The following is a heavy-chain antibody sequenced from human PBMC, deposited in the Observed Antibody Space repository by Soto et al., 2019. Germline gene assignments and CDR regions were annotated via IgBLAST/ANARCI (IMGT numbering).Heavy chain of an antibody. D-gene: IGHD3-3*01. Sequence: SETLSLTCTVSGGSISSGDYYWSWIRQPPGKGLEWIGYIYYSGSTYYNPSLKSRVTISVDTSKNQFSLKLSSVTAADTAVYYCARDKASSDFWRGYSRPLLFDPWGRGTLVTVSS. CDR2: IYYSGST. J-gene: IGHJ5*02. CDR3: ARDKASSDFWRGYSRPLLFDP. V-gene: IGHV4-30-4*01. CDR1: GGSISSGDYY.